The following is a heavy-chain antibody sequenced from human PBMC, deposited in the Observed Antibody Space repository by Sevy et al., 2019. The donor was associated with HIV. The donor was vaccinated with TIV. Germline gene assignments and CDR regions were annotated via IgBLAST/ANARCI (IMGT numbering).Heavy chain of an antibody. CDR3: ARETPIQHHSFDV. CDR2: IYYSGST. V-gene: IGHV4-31*03. CDR1: GGSISSGGYY. D-gene: IGHD5-18*01. J-gene: IGHJ3*01. Sequence: TLSLTCTVSGGSISSGGYYWSWIRQHPAKGLEWIGNIYYSGSTYYNPSLKSRVTISVDTSKNQFSLKLSSVTAADTAVYYCARETPIQHHSFDVWGQGTMVTVSS.